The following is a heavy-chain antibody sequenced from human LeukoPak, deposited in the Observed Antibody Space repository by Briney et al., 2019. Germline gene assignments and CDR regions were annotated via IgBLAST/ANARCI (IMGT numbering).Heavy chain of an antibody. D-gene: IGHD5-24*01. Sequence: PGGSLRLSFVASRLPYSSYWMAWVRQAPGKGLEWVANMKGDGSEKYYADSVKGRFTITRDNAKNSLFLQMNSLTAEDTATYYCVRDRWAPNFWGQGTLVTVSS. CDR3: VRDRWAPNF. J-gene: IGHJ4*02. CDR1: RLPYSSYW. CDR2: MKGDGSEK. V-gene: IGHV3-7*01.